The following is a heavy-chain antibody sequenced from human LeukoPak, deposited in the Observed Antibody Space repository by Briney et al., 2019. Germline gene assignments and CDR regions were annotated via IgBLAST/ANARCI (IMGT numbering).Heavy chain of an antibody. J-gene: IGHJ4*02. CDR1: GGSISSSSYY. V-gene: IGHV4-39*01. CDR3: ARLSGSGSYRYFDY. D-gene: IGHD3-10*01. Sequence: SETLSLTCTVSGGSISSSSYYWGWIRQPPGKGLEWIGSIYYSGSTYYNPSLKSRVTISVDTSKNQFSLKLSSVTAADTAVYYCARLSGSGSYRYFDYWGQGTLVTVSS. CDR2: IYYSGST.